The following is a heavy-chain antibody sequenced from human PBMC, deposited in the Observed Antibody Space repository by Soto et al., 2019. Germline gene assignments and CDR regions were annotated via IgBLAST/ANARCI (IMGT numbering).Heavy chain of an antibody. J-gene: IGHJ6*02. V-gene: IGHV1-18*01. Sequence: QVQLVQSGAEVKKPGASVKVSCKASGYTFNNYGISWVRQAPGQGLEWMGWISFYNGKTNYAQKLQGRVTMTTDTSTSTAHMELRSLRSDDTAVYYCARANGEYYYYYGMDVWGQGTTVTVSS. D-gene: IGHD3-10*01. CDR2: ISFYNGKT. CDR1: GYTFNNYG. CDR3: ARANGEYYYYYGMDV.